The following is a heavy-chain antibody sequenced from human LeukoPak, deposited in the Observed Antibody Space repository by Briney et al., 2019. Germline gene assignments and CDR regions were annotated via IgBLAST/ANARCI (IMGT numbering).Heavy chain of an antibody. D-gene: IGHD4-17*01. CDR2: IYSGGST. CDR3: ARDLRDYGDYADYCYYYMDV. V-gene: IGHV3-66*02. J-gene: IGHJ6*03. CDR1: GFTVSSNY. Sequence: GGSLRLSCAASGFTVSSNYMSWVRQAPGKGLEWVSVIYSGGSTYYADSVKGRFTISRDNSKNTLYLQMNSLRAEDTAVYYCARDLRDYGDYADYCYYYMDVWGKGTTVTVSS.